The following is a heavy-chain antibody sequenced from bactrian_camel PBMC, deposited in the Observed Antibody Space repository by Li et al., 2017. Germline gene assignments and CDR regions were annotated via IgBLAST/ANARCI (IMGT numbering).Heavy chain of an antibody. Sequence: HVQLVESGGGLVQPGGSLRLSCAASGFAFSTHGMAWVRQAPRKGLEWVATILASGSGAHYPASVKGRFTIAQDNAKNMIDLQMNNLKSEDTAMYYCAAECRSRPTGVGIRATNFAHWGQGTQVTVS. CDR2: ILASGSGA. CDR1: GFAFSTHG. D-gene: IGHD8*01. J-gene: IGHJ4*01. V-gene: IGHV3S1*01. CDR3: AAECRSRPTGVGIRATNFAH.